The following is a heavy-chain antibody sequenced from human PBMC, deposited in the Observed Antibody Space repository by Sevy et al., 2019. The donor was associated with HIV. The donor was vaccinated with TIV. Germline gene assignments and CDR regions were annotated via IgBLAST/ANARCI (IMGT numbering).Heavy chain of an antibody. Sequence: GESLKISCAASGFTFSNAWMSWDRQAPGKGLEWVGRIKSKTDGGTTDYAAPVKGRFTISRDDSKNTLYLQMNSLKTEDTAVYYCTTEGGLVGGYERHYYYYYYMDVWGKGTTVTVSS. CDR2: IKSKTDGGTT. D-gene: IGHD5-12*01. CDR3: TTEGGLVGGYERHYYYYYYMDV. CDR1: GFTFSNAW. J-gene: IGHJ6*03. V-gene: IGHV3-15*01.